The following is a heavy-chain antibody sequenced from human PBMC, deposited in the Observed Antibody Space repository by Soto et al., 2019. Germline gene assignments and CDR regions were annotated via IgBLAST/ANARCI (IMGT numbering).Heavy chain of an antibody. V-gene: IGHV3-74*01. CDR2: ITHDGSSA. CDR1: GFTFSSHW. CDR3: ADLFAGFDI. Sequence: EVQVVESGADLVQPGGSLRLSCVGSGFTFSSHWMHWVRQAPGKGLVWVAHITHDGSSATYADSVKGRFTISRDNAKNTLYLQMNTLRFEDTAVYYCADLFAGFDIWGQGTMVTVSS. J-gene: IGHJ3*02. D-gene: IGHD3-10*02.